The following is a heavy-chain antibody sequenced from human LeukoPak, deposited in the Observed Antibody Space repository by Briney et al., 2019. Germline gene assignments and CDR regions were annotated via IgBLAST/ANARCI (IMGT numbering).Heavy chain of an antibody. CDR3: ARDSDSSGWATFDY. D-gene: IGHD6-19*01. J-gene: IGHJ4*02. Sequence: ASVKVSCKASGGTFSSYAISWVRQAPGQGLEWMGGIIPIFGTANYAQKFQGRVTIATDESTSTAYMELSSLRSEDTAVYYCARDSDSSGWATFDYWGQGTLVTVSS. V-gene: IGHV1-69*05. CDR1: GGTFSSYA. CDR2: IIPIFGTA.